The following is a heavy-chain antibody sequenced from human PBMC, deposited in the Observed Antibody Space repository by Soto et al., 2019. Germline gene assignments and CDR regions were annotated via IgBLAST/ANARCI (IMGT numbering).Heavy chain of an antibody. CDR3: ARDLWGYCGTDCYPLDV. CDR2: IYYSGST. D-gene: IGHD2-21*02. J-gene: IGHJ6*02. CDR1: GGSISYNS. V-gene: IGHV4-59*01. Sequence: SETLSLTCTVSGGSISYNSWSWIRQPPGKGLQWIGYIYYSGSTNYNPSLKSRITMSVDTSKNQFSLKLSSVTAADTAVYYCARDLWGYCGTDCYPLDVWGQGTTVTVSS.